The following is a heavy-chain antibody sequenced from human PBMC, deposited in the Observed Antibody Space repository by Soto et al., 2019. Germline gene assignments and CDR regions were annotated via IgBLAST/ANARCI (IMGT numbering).Heavy chain of an antibody. CDR1: GGTFGSYA. Sequence: QVQLVQSGAEVKKPGSSVKVSCKASGGTFGSYAISWVRQAPGQGLEWMGGIIPIPGTATYAQKFQGRVKIAADESTSKAYMELSSLRTEETAVYYCARSQGSSTSLEIYYYYYYGMDVWGQGTTVTVSS. D-gene: IGHD2-2*01. J-gene: IGHJ6*01. CDR2: IIPIPGTA. V-gene: IGHV1-69*01. CDR3: ARSQGSSTSLEIYYYYYYGMDV.